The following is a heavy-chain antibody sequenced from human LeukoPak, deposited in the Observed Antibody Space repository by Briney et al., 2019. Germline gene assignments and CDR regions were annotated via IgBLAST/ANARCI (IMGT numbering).Heavy chain of an antibody. CDR2: IIPILGIA. CDR3: ARGQFEDYGMDV. Sequence: SVKVSCKASGGTFSSYAISWVRQAPGQGLEWMGRIIPILGIANYAQKFQGRVTTTADKSTSTAYMELSSLRSEDTAVYYCARGQFEDYGMDVWGQGTTVTVSS. J-gene: IGHJ6*02. D-gene: IGHD3-16*01. CDR1: GGTFSSYA. V-gene: IGHV1-69*04.